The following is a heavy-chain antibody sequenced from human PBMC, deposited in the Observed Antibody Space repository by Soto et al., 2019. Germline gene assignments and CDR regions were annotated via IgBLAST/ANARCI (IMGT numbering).Heavy chain of an antibody. CDR2: INPSGGST. V-gene: IGHV1-46*01. Sequence: ASVKVSCKASGYTFTSYYMHWVRQAPGQGLEWMGIINPSGGSTSYAQKFQGRVTMTRDTSTSTVYMELSSLRSEDTAVYYCAREGVVVVTAIRGDFDYWGQGTLVTVSS. CDR3: AREGVVVVTAIRGDFDY. J-gene: IGHJ4*02. CDR1: GYTFTSYY. D-gene: IGHD2-21*02.